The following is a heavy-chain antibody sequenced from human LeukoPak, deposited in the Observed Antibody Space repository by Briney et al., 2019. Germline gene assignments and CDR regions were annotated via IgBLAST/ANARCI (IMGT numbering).Heavy chain of an antibody. CDR2: INPNSGGT. Sequence: GASVKVSCKASGYTFTGYYMHWVRQAPGQGLEWMGWINPNSGGTNYARKFQGRVTMTRDTSISTAYMELSRLRSDDTAVYYCASDIVVVPAAIVLGYWGQGTLVTVSS. V-gene: IGHV1-2*02. D-gene: IGHD2-2*01. CDR1: GYTFTGYY. J-gene: IGHJ4*02. CDR3: ASDIVVVPAAIVLGY.